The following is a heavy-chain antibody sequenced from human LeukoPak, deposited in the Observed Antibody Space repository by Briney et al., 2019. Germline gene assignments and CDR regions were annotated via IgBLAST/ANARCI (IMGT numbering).Heavy chain of an antibody. V-gene: IGHV3-23*01. CDR3: AKASSGWNEYYYYGMDV. CDR1: GFTFSSYA. J-gene: IGHJ6*02. Sequence: GGSLRLSCAASGFTFSSYAMSWVRQAPGKGLEWVSAISGSGGSTYYADSVNGRFTISRDNSKNTLYLQMNSLRAEDTAVYYCAKASSGWNEYYYYGMDVWGQGTTVTVSS. D-gene: IGHD6-19*01. CDR2: ISGSGGST.